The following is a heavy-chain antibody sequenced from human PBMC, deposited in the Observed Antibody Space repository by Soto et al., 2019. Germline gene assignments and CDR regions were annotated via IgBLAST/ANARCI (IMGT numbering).Heavy chain of an antibody. CDR2: IIPILRMA. CDR1: GGTFSNYT. Sequence: QVQLVQSGAEVKKPGSSVKVSCKASGGTFSNYTISWVRQAPGQGLEWMGRIIPILRMADYAQKFQGRVTITADKSTGTVYMELSSLRSEDTAVYYCASVSGGVHFDFWGQGTLVTVSS. J-gene: IGHJ4*02. CDR3: ASVSGGVHFDF. V-gene: IGHV1-69*02. D-gene: IGHD3-16*01.